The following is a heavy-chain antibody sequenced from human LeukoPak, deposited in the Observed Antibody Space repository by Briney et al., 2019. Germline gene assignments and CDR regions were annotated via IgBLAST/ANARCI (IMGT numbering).Heavy chain of an antibody. CDR1: GFTFSSYA. CDR2: ISSSSSTI. Sequence: GGSLRLSCAASGFTFSSYAINWVRQAPGKGLEWVSYISSSSSTIYYADSVKGRFTISRDNAKNSLYLQMNSLRAEDTAVYYCAREGGSSSGYWFDPWGQGTLVTVSS. J-gene: IGHJ5*02. D-gene: IGHD6-6*01. CDR3: AREGGSSSGYWFDP. V-gene: IGHV3-48*01.